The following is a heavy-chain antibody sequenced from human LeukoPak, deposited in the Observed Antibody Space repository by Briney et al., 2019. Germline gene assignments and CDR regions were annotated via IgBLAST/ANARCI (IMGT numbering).Heavy chain of an antibody. Sequence: AASVKVSCKASGGTFSSYAISWVRQAPGQGLEWMGGIIPIFGTANYAQKFQGRVTITADESTSTAYMELSSLRSEDTAVYYCASTTTSGSYLGAFDIWGQGTMVTVSS. CDR2: IIPIFGTA. CDR1: GGTFSSYA. J-gene: IGHJ3*02. V-gene: IGHV1-69*13. D-gene: IGHD1-26*01. CDR3: ASTTTSGSYLGAFDI.